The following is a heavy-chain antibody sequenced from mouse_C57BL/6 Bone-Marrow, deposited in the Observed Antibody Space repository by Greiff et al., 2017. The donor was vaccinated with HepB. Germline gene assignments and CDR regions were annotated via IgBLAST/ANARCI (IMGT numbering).Heavy chain of an antibody. CDR1: GYTFTSYG. V-gene: IGHV1-81*01. D-gene: IGHD2-13*01. Sequence: VQLQQSGAELARPGASVKLSCKASGYTFTSYGISWVKQRTGQGLELIGEIYPRSGNTYYNEKFKGKATLTADKSSSTAYMELRNLTSEDSAVYFCAREEDYWNYFDYWGQGTTLTVSS. J-gene: IGHJ2*01. CDR3: AREEDYWNYFDY. CDR2: IYPRSGNT.